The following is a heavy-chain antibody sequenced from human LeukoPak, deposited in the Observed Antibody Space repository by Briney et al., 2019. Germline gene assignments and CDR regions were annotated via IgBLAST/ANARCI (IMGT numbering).Heavy chain of an antibody. V-gene: IGHV3-30*04. CDR2: ISYDGSNK. D-gene: IGHD4-17*01. CDR3: ARFYGDYEGYYFDY. J-gene: IGHJ4*02. CDR1: GFTFSSYA. Sequence: GGSLRLSCAASGFTFSSYAMSWVRQAPGKGLEWVAVISYDGSNKYYADSVKGRSTISRDNSKNTLYLQMNSLRAEDTAVYYCARFYGDYEGYYFDYWGQGTLVTVSS.